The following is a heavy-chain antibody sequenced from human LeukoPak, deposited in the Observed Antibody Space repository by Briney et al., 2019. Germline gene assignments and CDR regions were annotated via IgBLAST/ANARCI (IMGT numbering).Heavy chain of an antibody. CDR3: ARRNYYYGMDV. CDR1: RFSFSTYE. Sequence: GGSLRLSCAASRFSFSTYEMNWVRQAPGKGLELVSYISSSASTVYYADSVKGRFTISRDGAKNSLYLQMNSLRAEDTAVYYCARRNYYYGMDVWGQGTTVTVSS. J-gene: IGHJ6*02. V-gene: IGHV3-48*03. CDR2: ISSSASTV.